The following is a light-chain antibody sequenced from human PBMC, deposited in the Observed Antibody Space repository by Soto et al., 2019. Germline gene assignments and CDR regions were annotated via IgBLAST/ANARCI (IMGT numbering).Light chain of an antibody. V-gene: IGKV1-27*01. J-gene: IGKJ4*01. CDR1: QDIRDS. Sequence: DIQMTQSPSSLSASVGDRVTITCRASQDIRDSLAWFQQKPGRVPKLLIYTASTLQSGVPSRFSGSGSGTDLTLTISSLQPEDVATYYCQKYNSAPATFGGGTKVEIK. CDR2: TAS. CDR3: QKYNSAPAT.